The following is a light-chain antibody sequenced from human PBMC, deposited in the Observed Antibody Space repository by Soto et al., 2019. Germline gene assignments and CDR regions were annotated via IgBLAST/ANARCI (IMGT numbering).Light chain of an antibody. CDR1: QDIRSY. V-gene: IGKV1-39*01. J-gene: IGKJ1*01. CDR2: ATS. Sequence: IQMTPAPSSLSSSVGDRGSITCRGSQDIRSYLNWYQQKPGKAPELLIYATSNLQSGVPPRFSASGSGTDFTLTISSLQPEDFATYYCQQGYSTQWTSGQGTKVDIK. CDR3: QQGYSTQWT.